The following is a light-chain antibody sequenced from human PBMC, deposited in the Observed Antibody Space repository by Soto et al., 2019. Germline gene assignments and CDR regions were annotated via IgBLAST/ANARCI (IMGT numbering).Light chain of an antibody. V-gene: IGLV4-69*01. Sequence: HPVLTQSPSASASLGASVKLTCTLSSGLNSYAIAWHQQQPEKGPRYLMKLNSDGSHSKGDGIPDRFSGSSSGAERYLTISSLQSEDEADYYCQTWGTGIVVFGGGTQLTVL. J-gene: IGLJ2*01. CDR2: LNSDGSH. CDR1: SGLNSYA. CDR3: QTWGTGIVV.